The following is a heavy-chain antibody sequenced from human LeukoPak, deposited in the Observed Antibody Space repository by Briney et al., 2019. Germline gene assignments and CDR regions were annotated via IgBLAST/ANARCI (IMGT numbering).Heavy chain of an antibody. J-gene: IGHJ4*02. CDR3: ARHLRNTGYVSGWAETNY. CDR1: GGSISSSSYY. Sequence: PSETLSLTCTVSGGSISSSSYYWGWIRQPPGKGLEWIGSIYYSGSTYYNPSLKSRVTISVDTSKNQFSLKLTSVTAADTAVYYCARHLRNTGYVSGWAETNYWGQGTLVTVSS. CDR2: IYYSGST. V-gene: IGHV4-39*01. D-gene: IGHD6-19*01.